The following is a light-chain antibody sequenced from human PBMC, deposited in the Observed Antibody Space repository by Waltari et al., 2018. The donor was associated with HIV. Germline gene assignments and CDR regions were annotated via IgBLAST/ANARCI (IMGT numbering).Light chain of an antibody. Sequence: AIQMTQSPSSLSASVGDRVTITCRASQGIRNDLGWYQQKPGKSPKLLIYAASSLESGVPSRFSGSGSGTVFTLTISSLRPEDFATYYCLQDFNYPRTFGQGTKVEIK. V-gene: IGKV1-6*01. CDR1: QGIRND. J-gene: IGKJ1*01. CDR3: LQDFNYPRT. CDR2: AAS.